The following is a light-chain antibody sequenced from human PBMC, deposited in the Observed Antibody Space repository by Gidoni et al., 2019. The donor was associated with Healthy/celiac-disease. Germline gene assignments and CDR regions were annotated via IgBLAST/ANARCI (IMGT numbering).Light chain of an antibody. CDR1: QSVSSSY. V-gene: IGKV3-20*01. Sequence: EIVLTQSPGTLSLSPGERATLSCRASQSVSSSYLAWYQQKPGQAPRLLIYGASSRATGIPDRFSGSGSGTDFTLTISRLEPEDFVVYYCQQYGSSLTPWTFGQGTKVEIK. CDR3: QQYGSSLTPWT. J-gene: IGKJ1*01. CDR2: GAS.